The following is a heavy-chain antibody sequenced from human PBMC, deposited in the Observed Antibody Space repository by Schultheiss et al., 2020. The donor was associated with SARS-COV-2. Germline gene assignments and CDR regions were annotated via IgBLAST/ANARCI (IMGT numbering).Heavy chain of an antibody. CDR3: ARGAGYYDSSGYYLDAFDI. D-gene: IGHD3-22*01. CDR1: GGTFTTYT. V-gene: IGHV1-69*06. J-gene: IGHJ3*02. Sequence: SVKVSCKTSGGTFTTYTIGWVRQAPGQGPEWMGGIIPIFGTANYAQKFQGRVTITADKSTTTAYMELRSLRSEDTAVYYCARGAGYYDSSGYYLDAFDIWGQGTMVTVSS. CDR2: IIPIFGTA.